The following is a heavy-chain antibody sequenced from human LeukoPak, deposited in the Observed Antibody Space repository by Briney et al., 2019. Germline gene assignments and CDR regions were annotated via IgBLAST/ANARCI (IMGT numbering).Heavy chain of an antibody. CDR1: GFTFSSYA. Sequence: GVSLRLSCAASGFTFSSYAMTCFRQATGKGLEWVSTIRWRCGSRDYADSVKRRFTIPRDNSKNTLYLQMNSLRAEDTAVYYCANDRLHLSNDPTNFAYWGQGTLVTLSS. V-gene: IGHV3-23*01. D-gene: IGHD2-21*01. J-gene: IGHJ4*02. CDR3: ANDRLHLSNDPTNFAY. CDR2: IRWRCGSR.